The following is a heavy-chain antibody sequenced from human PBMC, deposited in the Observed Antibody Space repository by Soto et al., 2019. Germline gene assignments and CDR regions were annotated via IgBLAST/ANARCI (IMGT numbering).Heavy chain of an antibody. D-gene: IGHD2-15*01. V-gene: IGHV3-21*06. J-gene: IGHJ4*02. CDR1: AFAFSDYS. CDR3: GTLIKTYSDDSGEPSQDY. CDR2: ISPRSAYI. Sequence: PGGSLRLSCAASAFAFSDYSMNWVRQAPGKGLEWVSSISPRSAYIHYADSVKGRFVISRDDAKNAIYLQMNRLRVEDTAVYYCGTLIKTYSDDSGEPSQDYWGQGTLVTVSS.